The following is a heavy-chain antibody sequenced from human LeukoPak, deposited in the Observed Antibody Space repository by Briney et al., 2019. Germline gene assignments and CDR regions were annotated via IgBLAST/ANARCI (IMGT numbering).Heavy chain of an antibody. V-gene: IGHV3-21*01. J-gene: IGHJ4*02. CDR3: ARDGQTSGSPDEY. D-gene: IGHD1-26*01. CDR1: GFTFSSYS. CDR2: ITSGSTYK. Sequence: NPGGSLRLSCAASGFTFSSYSMNWVRRAPGKGLEWVSSITSGSTYKYYADSVKGRFTISRDNAKNLLYLEVNSLTVDDTAVYYCARDGQTSGSPDEYWGQGTLVTVSS.